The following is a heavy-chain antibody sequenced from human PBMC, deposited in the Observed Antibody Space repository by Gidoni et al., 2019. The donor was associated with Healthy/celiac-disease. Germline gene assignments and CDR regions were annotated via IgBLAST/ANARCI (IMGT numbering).Heavy chain of an antibody. D-gene: IGHD6-13*01. V-gene: IGHV3-15*01. CDR1: GFPFSNAW. CDR2: IKSKTDGGTT. Sequence: EVQLVESGGGLVKPGGSLRLSCAASGFPFSNAWMSWVRQAPGKGLEWVGRIKSKTDGGTTDYAAPVKGRFTISRDDSKNTLYLQMNSLKTEDTAVYYCTTPPYSSSWYGVGWGQGTLVTVSS. J-gene: IGHJ4*02. CDR3: TTPPYSSSWYGVG.